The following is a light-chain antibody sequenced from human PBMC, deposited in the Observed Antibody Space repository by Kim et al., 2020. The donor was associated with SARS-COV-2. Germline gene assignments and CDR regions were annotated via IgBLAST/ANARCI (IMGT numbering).Light chain of an antibody. J-gene: IGKJ1*01. CDR1: QSVDSW. CDR2: QAS. CDR3: KQYETYWT. Sequence: DIQMTQSPSTLSAFVGNRVTITCRASQSVDSWLAWYQQKPGKAPKLLIYQASKLASGVPSRFSGSGSGTDFTLTISNLQPDDSAIYYCKQYETYWTFGPGTKLE. V-gene: IGKV1-5*03.